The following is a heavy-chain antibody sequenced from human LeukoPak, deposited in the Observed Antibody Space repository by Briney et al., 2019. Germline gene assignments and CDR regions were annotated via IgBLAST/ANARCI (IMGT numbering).Heavy chain of an antibody. CDR1: GFAFSNHN. D-gene: IGHD1-1*01. CDR2: ISSSGSTI. Sequence: PGESLRLSCVASGFAFSNHNMDWVRQAPGKGLEWVSYISSSGSTIYYADSVKGRFTISRDNAKNTLFLQMNSLRADDTAVYYCVRDRRTGRTSFDYWGLGALVTVSS. V-gene: IGHV3-48*03. CDR3: VRDRRTGRTSFDY. J-gene: IGHJ4*02.